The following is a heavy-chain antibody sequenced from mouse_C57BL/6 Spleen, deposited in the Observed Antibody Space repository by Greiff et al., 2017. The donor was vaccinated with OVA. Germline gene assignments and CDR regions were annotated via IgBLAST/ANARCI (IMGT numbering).Heavy chain of an antibody. CDR1: GFTFSSYA. J-gene: IGHJ3*01. V-gene: IGHV5-4*01. Sequence: EVKLMESGGGLVKPGGSLKLSCAASGFTFSSYAMSWVRQTPEKRLEWVATISDGGSYTYYPDNVKGRFTISRDNAKNNLYLQMSHLKSEDTAMDYCAREHITTVVGPFAYWGQGTLVTVSA. CDR3: AREHITTVVGPFAY. CDR2: ISDGGSYT. D-gene: IGHD1-1*01.